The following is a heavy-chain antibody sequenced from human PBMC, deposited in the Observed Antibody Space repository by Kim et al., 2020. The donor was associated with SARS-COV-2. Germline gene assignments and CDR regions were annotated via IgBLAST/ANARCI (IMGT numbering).Heavy chain of an antibody. J-gene: IGHJ4*02. CDR2: ISPKSGGT. CDR1: GYRVTDYN. Sequence: ASVKVSCKASGYRVTDYNMHWVRQAPGQGLEWMGWISPKSGGTIFAQKFQGRVTMTRDTSISTAYMELSGLRYDDTAVYYCMRGGRSYHFDYWGQGSLVIVSS. V-gene: IGHV1-2*02. D-gene: IGHD3-10*01. CDR3: MRGGRSYHFDY.